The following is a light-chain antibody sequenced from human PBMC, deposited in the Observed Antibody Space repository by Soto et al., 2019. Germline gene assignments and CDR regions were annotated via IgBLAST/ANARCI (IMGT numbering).Light chain of an antibody. J-gene: IGLJ1*01. Sequence: QSALTQPASVSGSPGQSITISCTGTSSDVGGYNYVSWYQQHPVKAPKLMIYDVTNRPSGVSDRFSGSKSGNTASLTISGLQAEDEADYYCSSYTSSSTPYVFVTGTKVTVL. CDR1: SSDVGGYNY. CDR2: DVT. CDR3: SSYTSSSTPYV. V-gene: IGLV2-14*01.